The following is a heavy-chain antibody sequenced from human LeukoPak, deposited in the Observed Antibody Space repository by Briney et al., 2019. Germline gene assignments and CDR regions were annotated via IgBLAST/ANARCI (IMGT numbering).Heavy chain of an antibody. J-gene: IGHJ6*03. D-gene: IGHD3-10*01. V-gene: IGHV3-53*01. CDR1: GFTVSSNY. Sequence: GGSLTLSCAASGFTVSSNYMSWVRQAPGKGLEWVSVIYSGGSTYYADSVKGRFTISRDNSKNTLYLQMNSLRAEDTAVYYCASGSGSYLTPYDYMYVWGTGTTVTLSS. CDR2: IYSGGST. CDR3: ASGSGSYLTPYDYMYV.